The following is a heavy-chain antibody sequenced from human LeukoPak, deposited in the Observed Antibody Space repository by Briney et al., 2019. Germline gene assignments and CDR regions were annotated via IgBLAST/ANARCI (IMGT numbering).Heavy chain of an antibody. CDR1: GLNFNIYD. Sequence: GGSLRLSCATSGLNFNIYDMHWVRQPARKGLEWVSAVGTLRDTFYADSVKGRFTMSRENAKASVYLQMDSLTADDTAVYYCVRGCTYCDWKTWFDPWGQGTLVTVSS. V-gene: IGHV3-13*01. CDR2: VGTLRDT. D-gene: IGHD2-21*01. J-gene: IGHJ5*02. CDR3: VRGCTYCDWKTWFDP.